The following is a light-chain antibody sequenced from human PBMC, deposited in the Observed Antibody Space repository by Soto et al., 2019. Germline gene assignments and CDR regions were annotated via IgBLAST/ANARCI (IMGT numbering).Light chain of an antibody. Sequence: EIVLTQSPATLSWSPGDRATLSCRASQSVGSYLGWYQQRPGQAPRLLIYDASNRATGIPARFSGSGSGTDFPLTISSLEPEDFAVYYCQQRSDWPSTFGGGTKVEIK. CDR3: QQRSDWPST. V-gene: IGKV3-11*01. CDR2: DAS. J-gene: IGKJ4*01. CDR1: QSVGSY.